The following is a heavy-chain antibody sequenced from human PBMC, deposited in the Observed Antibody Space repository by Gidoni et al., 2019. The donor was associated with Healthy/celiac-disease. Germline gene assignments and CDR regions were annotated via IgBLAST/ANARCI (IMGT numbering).Heavy chain of an antibody. J-gene: IGHJ6*02. V-gene: IGHV3-33*01. Sequence: QVQLVESGGGVVQPGRSLRLSCAASGFTFSSYGMHWVRQAPGKGLEWVAVIWYDGSNKYYADSVKGRFTIARDNSKNTLYLQMNSLRAEDTAVYYCARERDAYYYYGMDVWGQGTTVTVSS. CDR3: ARERDAYYYYGMDV. CDR2: IWYDGSNK. CDR1: GFTFSSYG.